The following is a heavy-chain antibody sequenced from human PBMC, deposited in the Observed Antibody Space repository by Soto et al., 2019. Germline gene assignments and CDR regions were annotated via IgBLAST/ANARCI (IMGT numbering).Heavy chain of an antibody. V-gene: IGHV4-30-2*01. CDR1: CGSISSGGYS. D-gene: IGHD3-10*01. J-gene: IGHJ4*02. Sequence: SETLSLTCAVSCGSISSGGYSWSWNRQPPGKGLEWIGYIYHSGRTYYNPSLKSRVTISVDTSKNQFSLKLTSVTAADTAVYYCARDKITRHFDYWGQGTLVTVS. CDR3: ARDKITRHFDY. CDR2: IYHSGRT.